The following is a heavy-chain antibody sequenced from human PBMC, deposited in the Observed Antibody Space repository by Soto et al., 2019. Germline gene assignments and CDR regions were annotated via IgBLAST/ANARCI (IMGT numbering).Heavy chain of an antibody. D-gene: IGHD3-10*01. V-gene: IGHV1-18*01. J-gene: IGHJ4*02. CDR2: ISGFNGQT. CDR1: GNTFASHG. Sequence: QVQLVQSGPEVKKPGASVKVSGKASGNTFASHGFSWVRQAPGQGLEWMGWISGFNGQTNYALKFQGRVTLTTDTSTSTAYMELRSLRSDDTAVYFCARVDPRGVAVVRDYWGQGTLVTVSS. CDR3: ARVDPRGVAVVRDY.